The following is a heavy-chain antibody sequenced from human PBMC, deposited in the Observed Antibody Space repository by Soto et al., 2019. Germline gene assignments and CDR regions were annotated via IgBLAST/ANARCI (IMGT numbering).Heavy chain of an antibody. J-gene: IGHJ4*02. Sequence: ASVKVSCKASGYTVTDYTMHWVRQAPGQKFEWMGWINVGKGHTKYSQNFQGRLTITRDTSASTAYMELRSLRGEDTAVYYCARGEYQLPLYWGQGTLVTVSS. V-gene: IGHV1-3*01. CDR1: GYTVTDYT. D-gene: IGHD2-2*01. CDR3: ARGEYQLPLY. CDR2: INVGKGHT.